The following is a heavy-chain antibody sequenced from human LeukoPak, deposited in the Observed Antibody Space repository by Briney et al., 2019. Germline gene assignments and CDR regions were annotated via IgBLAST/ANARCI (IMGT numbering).Heavy chain of an antibody. CDR3: ARVDYYDSSGPEE. CDR2: IRYDGSNK. J-gene: IGHJ3*01. D-gene: IGHD3-22*01. CDR1: GFTFSSYG. Sequence: AGSLRLSCAASGFTFSSYGMHWVRQAPGKGLEWVTFIRYDGSNKYYADSVKGRFTISRDNSKNTLYLQMNSLRAEDTAVYYCARVDYYDSSGPEEWGQGTMVTVSS. V-gene: IGHV3-30*02.